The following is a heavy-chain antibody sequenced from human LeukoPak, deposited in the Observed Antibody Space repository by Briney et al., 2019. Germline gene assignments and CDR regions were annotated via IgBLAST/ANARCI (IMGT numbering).Heavy chain of an antibody. Sequence: PGGSLRLSCAASGFTFNSYGMHWVRQAPGRGLEHVSGIRSNGGSTYYANSVKGRFTISRDNSKHTLYLQMGSLRAEDMAVYYCARDRYSACDSGADYWGQGTLVTVSS. D-gene: IGHD5-12*01. J-gene: IGHJ4*02. CDR1: GFTFNSYG. CDR3: ARDRYSACDSGADY. V-gene: IGHV3-64*01. CDR2: IRSNGGST.